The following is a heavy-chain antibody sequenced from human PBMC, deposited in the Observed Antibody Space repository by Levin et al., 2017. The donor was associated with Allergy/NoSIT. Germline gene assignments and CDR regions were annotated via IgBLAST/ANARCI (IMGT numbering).Heavy chain of an antibody. D-gene: IGHD4-17*01. CDR1: GGSISSSNW. CDR3: ARVDYGDKKKYDYYMDV. Sequence: PSETLSLTCAVSGGSISSSNWWSWVRQPPGKGLEWIGEIYHSGSTNYNPSLKSRVTISVDKSKNQFSLKLSSVTAADTAVYYCARVDYGDKKKYDYYMDVWGKGTTVTVSS. V-gene: IGHV4-4*02. J-gene: IGHJ6*03. CDR2: IYHSGST.